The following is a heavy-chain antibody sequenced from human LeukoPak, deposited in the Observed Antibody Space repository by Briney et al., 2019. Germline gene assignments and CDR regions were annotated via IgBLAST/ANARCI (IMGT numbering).Heavy chain of an antibody. J-gene: IGHJ3*02. CDR2: IYTSGST. V-gene: IGHV4-4*07. CDR1: GASFTSYN. CDR3: AREDQNSDVDIVANNRGPAFDI. D-gene: IGHD5-12*01. Sequence: SETLSLTCTVSGASFTSYNWGWIRQSAGKGLEWIGRIYTSGSTNYNPSLKSRVTISVDTSKNQFSLKLSSVTAADTAVYYCAREDQNSDVDIVANNRGPAFDIWGQGTMVTVSS.